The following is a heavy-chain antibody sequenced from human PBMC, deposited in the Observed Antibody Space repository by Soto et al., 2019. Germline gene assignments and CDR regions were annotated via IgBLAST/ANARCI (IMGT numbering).Heavy chain of an antibody. CDR2: SRDKAHSYTT. V-gene: IGHV3-72*01. CDR3: ARDLPVGTPAY. J-gene: IGHJ4*02. CDR1: GFTFSDHY. Sequence: EVQLVESGGGLVQPGGSRRLSCAASGFTFSDHYMDWVRQAPGKGLEWVGRSRDKAHSYTTEYAASVKGRFTISRDDSKNSLYLQMNSLKTEDTAVYYCARDLPVGTPAYWGQGTLVTVSS. D-gene: IGHD6-13*01.